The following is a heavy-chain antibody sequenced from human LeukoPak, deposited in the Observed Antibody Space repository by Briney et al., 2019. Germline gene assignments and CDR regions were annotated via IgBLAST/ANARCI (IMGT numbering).Heavy chain of an antibody. CDR3: ARESRDGYNPEYFQH. CDR2: INPNSGGT. J-gene: IGHJ1*01. Sequence: ASVKVSCKASGYTFTGCYMHWVRQAPGQGLEWMGWINPNSGGTNYAQKFQGRVTMTRGTSISTAYMELSRLRSDDTAVYYCARESRDGYNPEYFQHWGQGTLVTVSS. CDR1: GYTFTGCY. V-gene: IGHV1-2*02. D-gene: IGHD5-24*01.